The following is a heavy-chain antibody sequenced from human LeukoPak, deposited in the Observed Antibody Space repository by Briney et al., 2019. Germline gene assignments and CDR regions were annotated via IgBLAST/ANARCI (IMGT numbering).Heavy chain of an antibody. Sequence: GGSLRLSCAVSGFRVSDYYMSWVRQAPGKGLEWVSYISSSGSTIYYADSVKGRFTISRDNAKNSLYLQMNSLRAEDTAVYYCASNWYAWGEFDPWGQGTLVTVSS. CDR1: GFRVSDYY. CDR3: ASNWYAWGEFDP. J-gene: IGHJ5*02. V-gene: IGHV3-11*04. D-gene: IGHD1-1*01. CDR2: ISSSGSTI.